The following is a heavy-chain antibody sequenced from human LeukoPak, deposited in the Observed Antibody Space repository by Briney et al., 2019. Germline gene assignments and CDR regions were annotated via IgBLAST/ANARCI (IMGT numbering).Heavy chain of an antibody. CDR3: AKGHSGYSPCFDY. CDR1: GFTFSNYA. J-gene: IGHJ4*02. D-gene: IGHD3-22*01. Sequence: SGGSLRLSCAASGFTFSNYALRWVRQAPGTGLEWVSSIPGSGGATYYADSVRGRFSISRDSSKNTVYLQMNSLRAEDTAVYYCAKGHSGYSPCFDYWGQGTLVTVSS. V-gene: IGHV3-23*01. CDR2: IPGSGGAT.